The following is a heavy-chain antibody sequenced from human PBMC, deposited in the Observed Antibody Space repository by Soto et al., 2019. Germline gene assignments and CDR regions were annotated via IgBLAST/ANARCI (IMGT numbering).Heavy chain of an antibody. V-gene: IGHV3-33*01. D-gene: IGHD6-6*01. CDR2: IGYDGSNK. CDR3: AREYSSSSWIYYYGMDV. Sequence: QVQLVESGGGVVQPGRSLRLSCAASGFTFSSYGMHWVRQAPGKGLEWVAVIGYDGSNKYYADSVKGRFTISRDNSKNTLYLQMNSLRAEDTAVYYCAREYSSSSWIYYYGMDVWGQGTTVTVSS. J-gene: IGHJ6*02. CDR1: GFTFSSYG.